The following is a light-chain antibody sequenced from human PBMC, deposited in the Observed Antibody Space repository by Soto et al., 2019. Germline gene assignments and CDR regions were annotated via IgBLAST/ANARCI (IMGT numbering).Light chain of an antibody. V-gene: IGLV2-8*01. J-gene: IGLJ1*01. CDR1: HSDVGGYNS. Sequence: QSVLTQPRSVSGSPVQSVTISFTRTHSDVGGYNSVSWYQQLTGEATKLIIYEVSKRPSGVPDRIFASKSGTTASLNVSGRQAHDEANYYCSSFKGTNSLGFGAGTNVTVL. CDR2: EVS. CDR3: SSFKGTNSLG.